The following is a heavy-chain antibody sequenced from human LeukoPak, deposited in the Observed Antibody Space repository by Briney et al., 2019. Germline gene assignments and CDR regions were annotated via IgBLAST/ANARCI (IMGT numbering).Heavy chain of an antibody. D-gene: IGHD6-13*01. J-gene: IGHJ3*02. Sequence: GASVKVSCKVSGYTLTELSMHWVRQAPGKGLEWMGGFDPEDGETIYAQKFQGRVTMTEDTSTDTAYMELSSLRSEDTAVYYCATLRSYWYSSSWYVAFDIRGQGTMVTVSS. CDR1: GYTLTELS. V-gene: IGHV1-24*01. CDR2: FDPEDGET. CDR3: ATLRSYWYSSSWYVAFDI.